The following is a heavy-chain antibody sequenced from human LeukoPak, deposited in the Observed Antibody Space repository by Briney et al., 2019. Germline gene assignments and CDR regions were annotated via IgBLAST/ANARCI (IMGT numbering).Heavy chain of an antibody. CDR3: ARFLDCSGGSCADLDY. CDR2: INHSGST. D-gene: IGHD2-15*01. Sequence: PSETLSLTCAVYGGSCSGYYWSWIRQPPGKGLEWIGEINHSGSTNYNPSLKSRVTISVDTSKNQFSLKLSSVTAADTAVYYCARFLDCSGGSCADLDYWGQGTLVTVSS. V-gene: IGHV4-34*01. CDR1: GGSCSGYY. J-gene: IGHJ4*02.